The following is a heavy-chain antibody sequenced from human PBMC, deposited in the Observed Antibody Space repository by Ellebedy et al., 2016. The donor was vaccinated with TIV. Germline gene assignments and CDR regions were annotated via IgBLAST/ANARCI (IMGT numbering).Heavy chain of an antibody. J-gene: IGHJ2*01. CDR3: ARAIYGASYL. CDR2: INQDGSDK. Sequence: GESLKISCAASGFTFNSYWMTWVRQAPGKGLEWVANINQDGSDKYYVDSLRGRFTISRDNPKNSLYLHMNSLGAEDTAVYYCARAIYGASYLWGRGALVTVSS. CDR1: GFTFNSYW. V-gene: IGHV3-7*01. D-gene: IGHD4-17*01.